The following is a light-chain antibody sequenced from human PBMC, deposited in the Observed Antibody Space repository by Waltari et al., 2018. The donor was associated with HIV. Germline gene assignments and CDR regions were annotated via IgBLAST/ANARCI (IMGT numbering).Light chain of an antibody. CDR3: QSYDSSNRNYV. Sequence: NFMLTQPHSVSESPGKTVIISCTRSSGSIPSSNVQWYQQRPGSSTTIVIYEDNKRPSGVPDLSSGSVACSGNSASLSISGLKTEDEADYYCQSYDSSNRNYVFGSVTTVTGL. CDR1: SGSIPSSN. J-gene: IGLJ1*01. CDR2: EDN. V-gene: IGLV6-57*01.